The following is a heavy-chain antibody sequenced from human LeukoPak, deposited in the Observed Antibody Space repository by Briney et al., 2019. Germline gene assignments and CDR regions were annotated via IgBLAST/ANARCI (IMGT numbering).Heavy chain of an antibody. CDR3: ARDRIVGASGVGY. Sequence: ASVKVSCKASGYTFTGYYMHWVRQAPGQGLEWMGRINPNSGGTNYAQKFQGRVTMTRDTSISTAYMELSRLRSDDTAVYYCARDRIVGASGVGYWGQGTLVTVSS. CDR2: INPNSGGT. D-gene: IGHD1-26*01. CDR1: GYTFTGYY. J-gene: IGHJ4*02. V-gene: IGHV1-2*06.